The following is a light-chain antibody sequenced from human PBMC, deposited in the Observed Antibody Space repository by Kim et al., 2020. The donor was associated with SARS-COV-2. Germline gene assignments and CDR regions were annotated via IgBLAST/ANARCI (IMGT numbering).Light chain of an antibody. V-gene: IGKV3-11*01. CDR2: DAS. J-gene: IGKJ5*01. CDR3: QRTSWPIT. CDR1: QSVGDF. Sequence: LLPPSPATLSLSPGEGATLSCRASQSVGDFLAWYQQRPGQPPRLLIYDASRRATGIPTRFSGSGSGTDFTLTVTTLEPEDFALYYCQRTSWPITFCQGTRLEIK.